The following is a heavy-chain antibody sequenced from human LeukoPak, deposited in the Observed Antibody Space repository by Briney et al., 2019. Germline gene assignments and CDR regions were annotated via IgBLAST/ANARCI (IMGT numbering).Heavy chain of an antibody. CDR1: GLTFSSYW. CDR2: ISSSSSYI. D-gene: IGHD1-14*01. V-gene: IGHV3-21*01. CDR3: ARAFRTGRYYYGMDV. Sequence: GGSLRLSCAASGLTFSSYWMHWVRQAPGKGLEWVSSISSSSSYIYYADSVKGRFTISRDNAKNSLYLQMNSLRAEDTAVYYCARAFRTGRYYYGMDVWGQGTTVTVSS. J-gene: IGHJ6*02.